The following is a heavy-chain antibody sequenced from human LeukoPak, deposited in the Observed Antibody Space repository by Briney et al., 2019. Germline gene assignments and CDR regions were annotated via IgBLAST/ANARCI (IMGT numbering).Heavy chain of an antibody. CDR3: ARGRASYSYGRANYFDY. D-gene: IGHD5-18*01. CDR2: IYYSGST. J-gene: IGHJ4*02. V-gene: IGHV4-39*07. Sequence: SETLSLTCTVSGGSISSSSYYWGWIRQPPGKGLEWIGSIYYSGSTNYNPSLKSRVTISVDTSKNQFSLKLSSVTAADTAVYYCARGRASYSYGRANYFDYWGQGTLVTVSS. CDR1: GGSISSSSYY.